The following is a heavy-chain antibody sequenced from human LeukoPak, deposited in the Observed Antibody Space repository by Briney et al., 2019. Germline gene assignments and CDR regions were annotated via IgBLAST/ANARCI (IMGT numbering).Heavy chain of an antibody. D-gene: IGHD6-13*01. CDR1: GGSISSHY. Sequence: PSETLSLTCTVSGGSISSHYWSWIRQPPGKGLEWIGYIYHTGSTDYNPSLKSRVTISVDTSKKQFSLKMSSVTAADTAVYYCARPAWGSSWNAFDIWGRGTMVTVSS. CDR2: IYHTGST. V-gene: IGHV4-59*08. J-gene: IGHJ3*02. CDR3: ARPAWGSSWNAFDI.